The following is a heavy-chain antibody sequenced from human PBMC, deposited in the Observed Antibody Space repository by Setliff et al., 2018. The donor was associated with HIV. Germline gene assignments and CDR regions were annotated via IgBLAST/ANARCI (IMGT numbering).Heavy chain of an antibody. D-gene: IGHD6-6*01. CDR3: ARGLATSSRSSLVY. CDR1: GDSINNYY. Sequence: SETLSLTCTVSGDSINNYYWTWIRQPPGKGLEWIGYIYHSGGTKYNPSLESRVTISVDTSKKHFSLNLSSVTAADTAVYYCARGLATSSRSSLVYWGQGILGTVS. V-gene: IGHV4-59*01. J-gene: IGHJ4*02. CDR2: IYHSGGT.